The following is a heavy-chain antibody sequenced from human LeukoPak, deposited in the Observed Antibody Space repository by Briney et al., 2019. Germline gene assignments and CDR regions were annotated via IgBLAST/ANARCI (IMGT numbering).Heavy chain of an antibody. CDR1: GGSISSYY. V-gene: IGHV4-59*01. J-gene: IGHJ5*02. Sequence: SETLSLTCTVSGGSISSYYWSWIRQPPGRGLEWVGYIYYSGSTNYNPSLKSRVTISVDTSKNQFSLKLSSVTAADTAVYYCARDRSYSSSSRWFDPWGQGTLVTVSS. CDR3: ARDRSYSSSSRWFDP. D-gene: IGHD6-6*01. CDR2: IYYSGST.